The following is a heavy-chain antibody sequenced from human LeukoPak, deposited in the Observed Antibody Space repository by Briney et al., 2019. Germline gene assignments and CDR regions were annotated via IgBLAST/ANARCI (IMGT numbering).Heavy chain of an antibody. D-gene: IGHD6-13*01. CDR2: INHSGST. CDR1: GGSFSGYY. J-gene: IGHJ6*02. Sequence: SETLSLTCAVYGGSFSGYYWSWIRQPPGKGLEWIGEINHSGSTNYNPSLKSRVTISVDTSKNQFSLKLSSVTAADTAVYYCARAKSRGGSSWRNYYYGMDVWGQGTTVTVSS. V-gene: IGHV4-34*01. CDR3: ARAKSRGGSSWRNYYYGMDV.